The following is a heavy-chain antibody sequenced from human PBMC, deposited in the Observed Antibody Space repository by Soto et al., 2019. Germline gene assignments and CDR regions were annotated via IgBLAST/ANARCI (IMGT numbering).Heavy chain of an antibody. D-gene: IGHD3-22*01. CDR3: ARYDIHYYDDSSGPFDY. J-gene: IGHJ4*02. Sequence: GGSLRLSCAAYGFTFSSYAMHWVRQAPGKGLEWVAVISHDGSNKYYADSVKGRFTISRDNSKNTLYLQMNSLRAEDTAVYYCARYDIHYYDDSSGPFDYRGQGTLVTVSS. V-gene: IGHV3-30-3*01. CDR2: ISHDGSNK. CDR1: GFTFSSYA.